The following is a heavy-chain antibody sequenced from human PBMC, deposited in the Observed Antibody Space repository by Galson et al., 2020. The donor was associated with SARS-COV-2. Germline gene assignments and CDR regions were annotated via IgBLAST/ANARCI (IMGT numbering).Heavy chain of an antibody. Sequence: ASVKVSCKVSGYTLTELSMHWVRQAPGKGLEWMGGFDPEDGETIYAQKFQGRVTMTEDTSTDTAYMELSSLRSEDTAVYYCATTTPFPYYDFRHWFDPWGQGTLVTVSS. CDR2: FDPEDGET. V-gene: IGHV1-24*01. CDR1: GYTLTELS. J-gene: IGHJ5*02. D-gene: IGHD3-3*01. CDR3: ATTTPFPYYDFRHWFDP.